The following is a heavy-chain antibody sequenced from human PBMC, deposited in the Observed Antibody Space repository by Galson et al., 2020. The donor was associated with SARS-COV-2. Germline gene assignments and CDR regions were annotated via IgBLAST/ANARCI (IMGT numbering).Heavy chain of an antibody. V-gene: IGHV3-9*01. D-gene: IGHD3-16*01. CDR1: GFTFDDYA. Sequence: GGSLRLSCAASGFTFDDYAMHWVRQAPGKGLEWVSGISWNSGSIGYADSVKGRFTISRDNAKNSLYLQMNSLRAEDTALYYCAKDMNFNYDYVWGSLFDYWGQGTLVTVSS. CDR3: AKDMNFNYDYVWGSLFDY. CDR2: ISWNSGSI. J-gene: IGHJ4*02.